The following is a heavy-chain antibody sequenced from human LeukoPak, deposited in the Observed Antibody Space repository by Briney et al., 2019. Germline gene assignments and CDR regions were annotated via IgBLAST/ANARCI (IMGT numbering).Heavy chain of an antibody. D-gene: IGHD3-3*01. CDR3: ARAGTRITIFGVAIQSWFDP. J-gene: IGHJ5*02. Sequence: ASVKVSCKASGGTFSSYAISWVRQAPGQGLEWMGGIIPIFGTANYAQKSQGRVTITADESTSTAYMELSSLRSEDTAVYYCARAGTRITIFGVAIQSWFDPWGQGTLVTVSS. CDR1: GGTFSSYA. CDR2: IIPIFGTA. V-gene: IGHV1-69*01.